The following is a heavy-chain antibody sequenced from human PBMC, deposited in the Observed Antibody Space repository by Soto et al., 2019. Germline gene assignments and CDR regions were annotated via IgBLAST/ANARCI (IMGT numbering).Heavy chain of an antibody. V-gene: IGHV4-4*02. CDR2: VYHTGDT. J-gene: IGHJ5*02. CDR1: GGTVASSHW. Sequence: QVQLQESGPRLVKPSGSLSLTCGVSGGTVASSHWWSWVRQSPGGGLEWIGNVYHTGDTNFNPSLQSRVTISVDKSNNQVSLRLKSLTAADTAVYFCAREIVTAGGNNYFDPWGPGTLVTVSS. D-gene: IGHD2-21*02. CDR3: AREIVTAGGNNYFDP.